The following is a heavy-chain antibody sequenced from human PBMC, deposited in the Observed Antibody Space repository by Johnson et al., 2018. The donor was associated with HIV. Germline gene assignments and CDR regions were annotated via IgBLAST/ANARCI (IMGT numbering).Heavy chain of an antibody. D-gene: IGHD6-19*01. Sequence: VQLVESGGGVVQPGRSLRLSCRASGFPFSNAWMNWVRQAPWKGLEWVGRLKSKTDGGTTDYAAPVKGRFTFSRDDSKNTLYLQMNSLKTEDTAVYYCAKIIGYSSGLEIWGQGTMVTVSS. CDR3: AKIIGYSSGLEI. CDR1: GFPFSNAW. V-gene: IGHV3-15*01. J-gene: IGHJ3*02. CDR2: LKSKTDGGTT.